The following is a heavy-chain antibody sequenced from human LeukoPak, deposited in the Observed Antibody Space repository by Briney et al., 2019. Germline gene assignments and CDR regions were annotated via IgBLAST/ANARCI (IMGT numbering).Heavy chain of an antibody. CDR1: GYSITSDYY. Sequence: KSSETLSLTCAVSGYSITSDYYWGWIRPPPGKGLEWIGSIFHNGNTYYNPSLKSRVTISVDTSKNQFSLKLSSVTAADTTVYYCVRDSAGHYYDSRGRYDYWGQGTLVTVSS. CDR2: IFHNGNT. J-gene: IGHJ4*02. D-gene: IGHD3-10*01. CDR3: VRDSAGHYYDSRGRYDY. V-gene: IGHV4-38-2*02.